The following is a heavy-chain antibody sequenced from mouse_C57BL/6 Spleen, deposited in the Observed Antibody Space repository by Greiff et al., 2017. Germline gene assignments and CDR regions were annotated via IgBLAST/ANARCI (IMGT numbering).Heavy chain of an antibody. CDR2: ISSGGDYI. D-gene: IGHD1-1*01. CDR1: GFTFSSYA. Sequence: EVHLVESGEGLVKPGGSLKLSCAASGFTFSSYAMSWVRQTPEKRLEWVAYISSGGDYIYYADTVKGRFTISRDNARNTLYLQMSSLKSEDTAMYYCTRDNYGSSDWYFDVWGTGTTVTVSS. J-gene: IGHJ1*03. CDR3: TRDNYGSSDWYFDV. V-gene: IGHV5-9-1*02.